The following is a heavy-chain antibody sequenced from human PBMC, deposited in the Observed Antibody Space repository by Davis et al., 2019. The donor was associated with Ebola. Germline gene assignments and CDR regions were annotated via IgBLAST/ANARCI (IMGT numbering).Heavy chain of an antibody. J-gene: IGHJ6*02. CDR1: VITFSSYA. V-gene: IGHV3-7*03. Sequence: PGGSLRLSCTDSVITFSSYAMTWVRQAPGKGLEWVANIKLDGSEIHYMDSVKGRFTISRDNIKNSLFLQMNSLRAEDTAVYYCARTSTRLDVWGQGTTVTVSS. CDR3: ARTSTRLDV. CDR2: IKLDGSEI.